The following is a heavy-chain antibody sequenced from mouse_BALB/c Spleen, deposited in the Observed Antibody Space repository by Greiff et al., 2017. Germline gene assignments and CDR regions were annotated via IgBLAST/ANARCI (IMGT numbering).Heavy chain of an antibody. CDR1: GISITTGNYR. Sequence: EVQLKESGPGLVKPSQTVSLTCTVTGISITTGNYRWSWIRQFPGNKLEWIGYIYYSGTITYNPSLTSRTTITRDTSKNQFFLEMNSLTAEDTATYYCARDGNRYWYFDVWGAGTTVTVSS. CDR2: IYYSGTI. D-gene: IGHD2-1*01. V-gene: IGHV3-5*02. CDR3: ARDGNRYWYFDV. J-gene: IGHJ1*01.